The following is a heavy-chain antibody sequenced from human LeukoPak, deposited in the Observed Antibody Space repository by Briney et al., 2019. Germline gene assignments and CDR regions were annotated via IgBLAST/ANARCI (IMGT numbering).Heavy chain of an antibody. Sequence: GGSMRLSCVASGFIFSSFEVNWVRQAPGKGLVWILSSTSSDNIHYADAVKGRFTSSRDNAKNSVYPQMNSLRAENTAVYYCARDRGSAAAGTWYYAMDVWGQGTTVTVSS. CDR2: STSSDNI. CDR3: ARDRGSAAAGTWYYAMDV. D-gene: IGHD6-13*01. J-gene: IGHJ6*02. CDR1: GFIFSSFE. V-gene: IGHV3-48*03.